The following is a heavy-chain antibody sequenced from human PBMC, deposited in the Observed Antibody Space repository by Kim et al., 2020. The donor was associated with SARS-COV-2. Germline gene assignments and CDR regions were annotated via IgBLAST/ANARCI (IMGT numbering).Heavy chain of an antibody. CDR2: ISGSGGST. D-gene: IGHD3-10*01. V-gene: IGHV3-23*01. J-gene: IGHJ4*02. CDR3: AKDLVGSYGSGSYYFPFDY. CDR1: GFTFSSYA. Sequence: GGSLRLSCADSGFTFSSYAMSWVRQAPGKGLEWVSAISGSGGSTYYADSVKGRFTISRDNSKNTLYLQMNSLRAEDTAVYYCAKDLVGSYGSGSYYFPFDYWGQGTLVTVSS.